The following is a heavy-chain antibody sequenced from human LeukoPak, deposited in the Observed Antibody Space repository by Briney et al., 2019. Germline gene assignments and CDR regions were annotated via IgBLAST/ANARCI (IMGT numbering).Heavy chain of an antibody. J-gene: IGHJ3*02. D-gene: IGHD2-15*01. CDR3: ARVFQFYSNGFDI. CDR1: GFTFSSYG. CDR2: ISYDGSNK. V-gene: IGHV3-30*03. Sequence: GRSLRLSCAASGFTFSSYGMHWVRQAPGKGLEWVAVISYDGSNKYYADSVKGRFTISRDNSKNTLYLQMSSLRAEDTAVYYCARVFQFYSNGFDIWGPGTMVTVSS.